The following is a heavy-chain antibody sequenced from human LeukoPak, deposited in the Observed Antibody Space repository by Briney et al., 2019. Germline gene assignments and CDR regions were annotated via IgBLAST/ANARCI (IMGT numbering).Heavy chain of an antibody. V-gene: IGHV4-34*01. Sequence: SETLSLTCAVYGGSFSGCYWSWIRQPPGKGLEWIGVINHSGSTNYNPSLKSRVSISVDTSKNQFSLKLSSVTAADTAVYYCARGRWGYYDSSGYPFDYWGQGTLVTVSS. CDR2: INHSGST. J-gene: IGHJ4*02. CDR3: ARGRWGYYDSSGYPFDY. CDR1: GGSFSGCY. D-gene: IGHD3-22*01.